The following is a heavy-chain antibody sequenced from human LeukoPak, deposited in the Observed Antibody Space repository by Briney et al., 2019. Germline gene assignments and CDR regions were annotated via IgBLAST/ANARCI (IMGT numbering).Heavy chain of an antibody. Sequence: SVGSLRLSCAASGFTFSSYSMNWVRQAPGKGLEWVSSISSSSSYIYYADSVKGRFTISRDNAKNSLYLQMNSLRAEDTAVYYCARETYYDILTGYRHFDYWGQGTLVTVSS. D-gene: IGHD3-9*01. CDR1: GFTFSSYS. CDR2: ISSSSSYI. J-gene: IGHJ4*02. CDR3: ARETYYDILTGYRHFDY. V-gene: IGHV3-21*01.